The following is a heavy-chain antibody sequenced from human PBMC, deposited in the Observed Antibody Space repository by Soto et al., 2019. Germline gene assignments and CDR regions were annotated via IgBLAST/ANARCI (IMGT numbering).Heavy chain of an antibody. D-gene: IGHD3-16*01. CDR3: AKGGRGVYDYMWGSPLITYCYYMDV. CDR1: GFTFDDYA. Sequence: EVQLVESGGGLVQPGRSLRLSCAASGFTFDDYAMHWVRQAPGKGLEWVSGIIWNSGSIGYADSVKGRFTITRDNAKNSLNLQMNRLRAEDTALYYCAKGGRGVYDYMWGSPLITYCYYMDVWGKGTTVTVSS. CDR2: IIWNSGSI. V-gene: IGHV3-9*01. J-gene: IGHJ6*03.